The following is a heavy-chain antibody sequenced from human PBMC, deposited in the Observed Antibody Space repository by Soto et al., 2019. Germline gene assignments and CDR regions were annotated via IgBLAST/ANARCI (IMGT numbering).Heavy chain of an antibody. CDR2: INKDGSQK. V-gene: IGHV3-7*03. Sequence: GGSLRLSCAASGFTLRNYWMTWVRQAPGKGLEWVANINKDGSQKNYVDSVKGRFTIARDNGQNSLSLQINSLRVEDTAVYYCVRELGLAYWGQGALVTVSS. D-gene: IGHD7-27*01. CDR3: VRELGLAY. J-gene: IGHJ4*02. CDR1: GFTLRNYW.